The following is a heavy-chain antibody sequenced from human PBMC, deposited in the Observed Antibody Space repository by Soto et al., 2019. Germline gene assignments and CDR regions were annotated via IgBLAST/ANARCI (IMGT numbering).Heavy chain of an antibody. D-gene: IGHD2-8*01. V-gene: IGHV1-46*01. Sequence: GASVKVSCKASGYTFTSYYMHWVRQAPGQGLEWMGIINPSGGSTSYAQKFQGRVTMTRDTSTSTVYMELSSLRSEDTAVYYCARDGLLMVYLSNWFDPWGQGTLVTVSS. CDR1: GYTFTSYY. CDR2: INPSGGST. J-gene: IGHJ5*02. CDR3: ARDGLLMVYLSNWFDP.